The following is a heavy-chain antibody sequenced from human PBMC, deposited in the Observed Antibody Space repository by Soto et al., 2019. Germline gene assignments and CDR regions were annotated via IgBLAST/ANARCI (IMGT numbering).Heavy chain of an antibody. CDR2: IYSGGST. Sequence: GSLRLSCAASGFTVSSNYMSWVRQAPGKGLEWVSVIYSGGSTYYADSVKGRFTISRDNSKNTLYLQMNSLRAEDTAVYYCAREKYYYDSSGFDAFDIWGQGTMVTVSS. CDR1: GFTVSSNY. V-gene: IGHV3-53*01. CDR3: AREKYYYDSSGFDAFDI. J-gene: IGHJ3*02. D-gene: IGHD3-22*01.